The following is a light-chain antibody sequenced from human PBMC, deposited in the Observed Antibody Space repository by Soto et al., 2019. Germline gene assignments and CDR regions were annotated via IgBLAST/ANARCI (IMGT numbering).Light chain of an antibody. Sequence: EIVLTQSPATLSLSPGERDTLSCRASQNVSSYLAWYQQKPGQAPRLLIYDASNRATGIPARFSGSGSGTDFTLTISGLEPEDFAVYYCQQRSNWPLTFGGGTKVDIK. V-gene: IGKV3-11*01. J-gene: IGKJ4*01. CDR1: QNVSSY. CDR3: QQRSNWPLT. CDR2: DAS.